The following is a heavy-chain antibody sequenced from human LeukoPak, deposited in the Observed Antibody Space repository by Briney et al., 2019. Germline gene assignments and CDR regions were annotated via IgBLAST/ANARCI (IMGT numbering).Heavy chain of an antibody. D-gene: IGHD3-22*01. CDR2: ISSTSSTI. Sequence: GGSLRLSCAASGFTFSDYSMEWVRQAPGKGLEGISYISSTSSTIYYADSVRGRFTTSRDNANNSLYLQMNSLRAEDTAVYYCARGCGLHLSPAPSYYDSRCRYFDAWGQGTLVTVSS. CDR3: ARGCGLHLSPAPSYYDSRCRYFDA. J-gene: IGHJ4*02. V-gene: IGHV3-48*04. CDR1: GFTFSDYS.